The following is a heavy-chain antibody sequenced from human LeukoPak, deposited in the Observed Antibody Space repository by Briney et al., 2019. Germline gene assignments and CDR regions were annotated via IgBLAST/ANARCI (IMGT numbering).Heavy chain of an antibody. J-gene: IGHJ4*02. CDR3: TRALENDILPGYILIDY. V-gene: IGHV3-73*01. Sequence: GGSLRLSCAASGFTFSDSALHWVRQASGKGLEWVGHIRSKANSYVKRYAASVKGRFTISRDDSKNTAYLQMSSLKTEDTAVYYCTRALENDILPGYILIDYWGQATLVTVSS. D-gene: IGHD3-9*01. CDR1: GFTFSDSA. CDR2: IRSKANSYVK.